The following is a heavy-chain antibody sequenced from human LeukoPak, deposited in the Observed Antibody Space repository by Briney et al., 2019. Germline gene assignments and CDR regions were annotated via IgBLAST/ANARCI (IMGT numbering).Heavy chain of an antibody. CDR2: IWYDGSNK. J-gene: IGHJ4*02. V-gene: IGHV3-33*01. CDR1: GFTFSSYG. CDR3: ARDLKRGYSYGSDY. Sequence: GGSLRLSCAASGFTFSSYGMHWVRQAPGKGLEWVAVIWYDGSNKYYADSVKGRFTISRDNSKNTLYLQMNSLRAEDTAVYYCARDLKRGYSYGSDYWGQGTLVTVSS. D-gene: IGHD5-18*01.